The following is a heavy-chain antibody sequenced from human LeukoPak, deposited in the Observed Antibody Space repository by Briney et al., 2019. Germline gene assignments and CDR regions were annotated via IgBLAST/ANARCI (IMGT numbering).Heavy chain of an antibody. Sequence: GGSLRLSCAVSGFTFSTYAMSWVRQAPGKGLEWVSVISGSGDNTYYADSVKGRFTISRDNFKNTLYLQMNSLRAEDTALYYCTKRPSTDGYNSWGQGTLVTVSS. CDR1: GFTFSTYA. V-gene: IGHV3-23*01. CDR3: TKRPSTDGYNS. J-gene: IGHJ5*02. D-gene: IGHD5-24*01. CDR2: ISGSGDNT.